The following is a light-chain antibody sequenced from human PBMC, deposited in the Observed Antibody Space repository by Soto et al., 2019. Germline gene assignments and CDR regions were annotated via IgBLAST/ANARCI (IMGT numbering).Light chain of an antibody. CDR3: QQRST. CDR1: QSVSSY. V-gene: IGKV3-11*01. CDR2: DAS. Sequence: EIVMTQSPATMSVSPGERATLSCRASQSVSSYLAWYQKKPGQAPRLLIYDASNRATGIPARFSGSGSGTDFTLTISSLEPEDFAVYYCQQRSTFGQGTRLEIK. J-gene: IGKJ5*01.